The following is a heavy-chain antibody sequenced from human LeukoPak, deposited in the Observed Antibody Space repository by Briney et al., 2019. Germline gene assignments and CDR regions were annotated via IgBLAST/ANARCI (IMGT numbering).Heavy chain of an antibody. CDR1: GFTFSDYY. D-gene: IGHD1-26*01. V-gene: IGHV3-11*04. CDR3: ARWAGAILTDY. J-gene: IGHJ4*02. CDR2: ISSSGSSI. Sequence: GGSLRLSCAASGFTFSDYYMNWIRQAPGKGLEWVSYISSSGSSISYADSVKGRFTISRDNAKNSLYLQMNSLRAEDTAVYYCARWAGAILTDYWGQGTLVTVSS.